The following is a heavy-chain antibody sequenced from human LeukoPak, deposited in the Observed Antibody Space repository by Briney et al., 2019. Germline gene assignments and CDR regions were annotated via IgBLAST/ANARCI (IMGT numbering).Heavy chain of an antibody. Sequence: GGSLRLSCAASGFTFTSYGTHWVRQAPGKGLEWVSHISSTTSTIYYADSVKGRFTISRDNAKNSLHLQMNSLRAEDTAVYYCARGPTLYTIFGVVIIRGDYYYGMDVWGQGTTVTVSS. V-gene: IGHV3-48*01. CDR2: ISSTTSTI. CDR1: GFTFTSYG. D-gene: IGHD3-3*01. J-gene: IGHJ6*02. CDR3: ARGPTLYTIFGVVIIRGDYYYGMDV.